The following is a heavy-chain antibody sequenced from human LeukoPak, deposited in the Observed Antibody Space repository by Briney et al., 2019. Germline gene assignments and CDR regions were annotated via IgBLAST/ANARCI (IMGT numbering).Heavy chain of an antibody. CDR1: GFTFSSYS. Sequence: GGSLRLSCAASGFTFSSYSMHWVRQAPGKGLEWVAFIRYDGSNKYYADSVKGRFTISRDNSKNTLYLQMNSLRAEDTAVYYCAKAGGNSGIADYWGQGTLVTVSS. D-gene: IGHD4-23*01. CDR3: AKAGGNSGIADY. CDR2: IRYDGSNK. J-gene: IGHJ4*02. V-gene: IGHV3-30*02.